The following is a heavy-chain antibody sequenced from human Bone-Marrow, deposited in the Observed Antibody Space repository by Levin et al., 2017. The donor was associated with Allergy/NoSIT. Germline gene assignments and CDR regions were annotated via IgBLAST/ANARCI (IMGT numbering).Heavy chain of an antibody. CDR2: ISARRTTM. J-gene: IGHJ3*02. D-gene: IGHD5/OR15-5a*01. CDR1: GFTFSTYG. CDR3: ARDEVSYGDAFDI. V-gene: IGHV3-48*01. Sequence: GGSLRLSCAASGFTFSTYGMIWVRQAPGKGLEWVSYISARRTTMYYADSVKGRFTISRDDAKNTLYLQMSSLRAEDTAVYYCARDEVSYGDAFDIWGQGTMVTVSS.